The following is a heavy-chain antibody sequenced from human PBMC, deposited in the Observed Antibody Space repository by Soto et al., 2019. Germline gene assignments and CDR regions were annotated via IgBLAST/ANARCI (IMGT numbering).Heavy chain of an antibody. Sequence: QVQLVQSGAEVKKPGASVKVSCKASGYTFTSYAFAWVRQAPGQGLEWMAWISAYNGNTNYGEKLQGRVTVTTDASTSTAYMELRSLRSDDTAVYYCARVSGCDYGDNWGQGTLVTVSS. CDR1: GYTFTSYA. CDR2: ISAYNGNT. J-gene: IGHJ4*02. V-gene: IGHV1-18*01. D-gene: IGHD4-17*01. CDR3: ARVSGCDYGDN.